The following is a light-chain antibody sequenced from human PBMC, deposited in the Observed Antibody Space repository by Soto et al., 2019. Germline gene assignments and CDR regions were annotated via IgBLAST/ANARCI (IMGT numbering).Light chain of an antibody. CDR3: QQYQFGTSQA. J-gene: IGKJ1*01. CDR1: QEISSAY. Sequence: DIVLTQSPATLSLRPGEGATLSCRASQEISSAYVAWHQQTPGQAPRLLIYGTSNRGTGIPNRFRGSGSGTDFTLTISRLEPEDFAVYYCQQYQFGTSQAFGQGTKVDIK. CDR2: GTS. V-gene: IGKV3-20*01.